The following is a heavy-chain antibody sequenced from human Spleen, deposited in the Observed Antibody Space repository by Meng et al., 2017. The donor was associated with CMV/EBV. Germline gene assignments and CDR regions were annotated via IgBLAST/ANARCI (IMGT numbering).Heavy chain of an antibody. Sequence: GGSLRLSCEGSGYSFSNYWIGWVRQMPGKGLEWMGIINPDDSETRYSPSFQGQVTISADKSISTAYLQWSSLKASDTATYYCTKKNDYWSGTYYYYYGMDVWGQGTTVTVSS. J-gene: IGHJ6*02. CDR2: INPDDSET. CDR1: GYSFSNYW. V-gene: IGHV5-51*01. CDR3: TKKNDYWSGTYYYYYGMDV. D-gene: IGHD3-3*01.